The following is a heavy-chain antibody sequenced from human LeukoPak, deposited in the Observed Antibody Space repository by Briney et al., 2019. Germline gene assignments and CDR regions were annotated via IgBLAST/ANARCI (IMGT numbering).Heavy chain of an antibody. CDR2: IYYSGST. V-gene: IGHV4-59*08. J-gene: IGHJ1*01. Sequence: SETLSLTCTVSGGSISVYYWSWIRQPPGKGLEWIGYIYYSGSTNYNPSLKSRVAISVDTSKNQFSLKLSSVTAADTAVYYCARHSKYYYDSSGSYVGYFQHWGQGTLVTVSS. D-gene: IGHD3-22*01. CDR3: ARHSKYYYDSSGSYVGYFQH. CDR1: GGSISVYY.